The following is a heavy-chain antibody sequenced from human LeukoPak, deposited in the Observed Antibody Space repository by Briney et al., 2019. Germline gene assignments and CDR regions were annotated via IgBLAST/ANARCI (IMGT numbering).Heavy chain of an antibody. CDR3: AGGVLDGYNYGQPVGYFDY. Sequence: SETLTLTCTVSGGSISSSSYYWGWIRQPPGKGLEWIGSIYYSGSTYYNPSLKSRVTISVDTSKNQFSLKLSSVTAADTAVYYCAGGVLDGYNYGQPVGYFDYWGQGTLVTVSS. CDR1: GGSISSSSYY. D-gene: IGHD5-24*01. V-gene: IGHV4-39*01. CDR2: IYYSGST. J-gene: IGHJ4*02.